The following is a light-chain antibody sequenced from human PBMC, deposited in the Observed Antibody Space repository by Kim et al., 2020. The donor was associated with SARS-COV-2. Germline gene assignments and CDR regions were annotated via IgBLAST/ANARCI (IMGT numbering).Light chain of an antibody. V-gene: IGLV2-23*02. CDR3: CSFSSSGPYV. CDR2: DVT. J-gene: IGLJ1*01. CDR1: SRDVGNYDL. Sequence: QSVLTQPASVSGSPGQSITISCTGTSRDVGNYDLVSWFQQHPGKAPKLIIYDVTKRPSVVSYRFSGSKSGNTASLTISGLQAEDDADYHCCSFSSSGPYVFGTGTKFTVL.